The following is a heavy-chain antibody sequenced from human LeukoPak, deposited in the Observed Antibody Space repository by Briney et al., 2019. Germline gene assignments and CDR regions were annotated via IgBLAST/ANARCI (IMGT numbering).Heavy chain of an antibody. CDR2: ICPDGTVT. J-gene: IGHJ4*02. Sequence: GGSLRLSCAASGFTVSSNYMSWVRQAPGKGPMWVSRICPDGTVTNYADSVKARFIISRDNARNTVYLQMNSLRVEDTAVYYCVRDFRSADYWGQGTLVTVSS. CDR1: GFTVSSNY. CDR3: VRDFRSADY. V-gene: IGHV3-74*01.